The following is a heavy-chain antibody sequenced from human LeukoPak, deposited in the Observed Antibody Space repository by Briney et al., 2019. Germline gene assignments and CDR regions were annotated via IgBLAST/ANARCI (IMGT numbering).Heavy chain of an antibody. D-gene: IGHD4-17*01. J-gene: IGHJ4*02. CDR1: GFSFSSHW. CDR2: INTDGRTT. Sequence: GGSLRLSCAASGFSFSSHWMHWVRQVPGKGLVWVSRINTDGRTTNYADSVKGRFTISRDNSKNTLYLQMNSLRAEDTAVYYCARDGQDYGDYFWYFDYWGQGTLVTVSS. CDR3: ARDGQDYGDYFWYFDY. V-gene: IGHV3-74*01.